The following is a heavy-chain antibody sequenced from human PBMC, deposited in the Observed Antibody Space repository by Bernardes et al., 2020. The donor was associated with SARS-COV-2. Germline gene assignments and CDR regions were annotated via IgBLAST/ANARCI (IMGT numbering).Heavy chain of an antibody. CDR2: IYYSGIT. CDR3: AGGYCSSTKWYMEPGPAVRQYGMDR. CDR1: GGSINSSNYN. Sequence: ETLSLTCTVSGGSINSSNYNWGWIRQPPGKGLEWIGNIYYSGITYYNPSLKSRVTISVDTSKNQFSLKLRSVTAADTAIFYCAGGYCSSTKWYMEPGPAVRQYGMDRWGRGAAVTGAS. D-gene: IGHD2-2*03. J-gene: IGHJ6*02. V-gene: IGHV4-39*01.